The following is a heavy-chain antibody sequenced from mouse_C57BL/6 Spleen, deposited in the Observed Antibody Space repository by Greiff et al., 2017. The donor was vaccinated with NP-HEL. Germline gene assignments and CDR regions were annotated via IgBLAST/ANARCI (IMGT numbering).Heavy chain of an antibody. D-gene: IGHD2-4*01. Sequence: VQLKESGPGLVQPSQRLSITCTVSGFSLTSYGVHWVRQSPGKGLEWLGVIWSGGSTDYNAAFISRLSISKDNSKSQVFFKMNSLQADDTAIYYCARNRYDYDVSFAYWGQGTLVTVSA. CDR2: IWSGGST. V-gene: IGHV2-2*01. J-gene: IGHJ3*01. CDR3: ARNRYDYDVSFAY. CDR1: GFSLTSYG.